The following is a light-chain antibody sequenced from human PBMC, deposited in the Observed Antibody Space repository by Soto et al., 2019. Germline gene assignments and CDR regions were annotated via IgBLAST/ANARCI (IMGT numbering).Light chain of an antibody. V-gene: IGKV1-8*01. Sequence: AIRMTQSPSSLSASTGDRVTITFRASQGISSYLAWYQQKPGKAPKLLIYAASTLQSGVPSRFSGSGSGTDFTLTISCLQPEDFATYYCQQYNSYPPGTFGQGTKVDIK. CDR1: QGISSY. CDR3: QQYNSYPPGT. J-gene: IGKJ1*01. CDR2: AAS.